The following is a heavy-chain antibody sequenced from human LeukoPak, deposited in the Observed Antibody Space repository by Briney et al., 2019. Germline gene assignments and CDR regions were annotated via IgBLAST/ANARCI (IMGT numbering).Heavy chain of an antibody. Sequence: GGSLRLSCAASGFTFSSYAMHSVRQAPGKGLERVAVISYDGSNKYYADSVKGRFTISRDNSKNTLYLQMNSLRAEDTAVYYCARVPRGLLRSFDYGGQGTLVTVSS. CDR1: GFTFSSYA. D-gene: IGHD3-22*01. V-gene: IGHV3-30-3*01. CDR3: ARVPRGLLRSFDY. J-gene: IGHJ4*02. CDR2: ISYDGSNK.